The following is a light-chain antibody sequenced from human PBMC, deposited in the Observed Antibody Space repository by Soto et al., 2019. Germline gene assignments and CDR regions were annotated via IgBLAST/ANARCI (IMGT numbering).Light chain of an antibody. V-gene: IGKV1-39*01. J-gene: IGKJ1*01. CDR2: AAS. Sequence: DIHMTQSPSSLSASLGDRVTITFRASQSISSYLNWYQQKPGKVPKLLIYAASSLQSGVPSRFSGSGSGTDFTLTISSLQPEDFATYYCQQSYSTPRTFGQGTKVDI. CDR3: QQSYSTPRT. CDR1: QSISSY.